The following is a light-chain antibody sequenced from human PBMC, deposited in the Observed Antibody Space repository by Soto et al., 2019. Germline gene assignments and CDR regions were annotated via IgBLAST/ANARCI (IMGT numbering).Light chain of an antibody. CDR1: ISDVGAYNY. V-gene: IGLV2-14*01. CDR2: EVS. CDR3: FSFTTDWTNV. Sequence: QAVGTQAAWVSGSPGQSIAISCTGTISDVGAYNYVSWFQQHPGKAPTLIISEVSNRPSGVSNRFSGSKSGNAASLTISGLQDEDEADYLCFSFTTDWTNVFGTGTKVTVL. J-gene: IGLJ1*01.